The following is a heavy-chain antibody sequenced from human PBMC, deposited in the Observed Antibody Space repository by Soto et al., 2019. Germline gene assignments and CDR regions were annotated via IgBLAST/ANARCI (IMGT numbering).Heavy chain of an antibody. CDR1: GFSFSTYA. V-gene: IGHV3-23*01. CDR3: AKWEDAFWIGYPDS. Sequence: GGSLRLSCTGSGFSFSTYAMSWVRQAPGKGLEWVSSISGAGETRNYADSVKGRFTISRDNSKNTLNLQMHSLRPEDTAFYYCAKWEDAFWIGYPDSWGQGTLVTVSS. J-gene: IGHJ4*02. CDR2: ISGAGETR. D-gene: IGHD3-3*01.